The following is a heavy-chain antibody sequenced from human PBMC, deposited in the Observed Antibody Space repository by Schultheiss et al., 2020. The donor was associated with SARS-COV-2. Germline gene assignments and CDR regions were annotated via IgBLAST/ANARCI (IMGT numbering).Heavy chain of an antibody. CDR1: GGSVSSGSYY. CDR3: ARFTTLQDNWFDP. Sequence: SETLSLTCTVSGGSVSSGSYYWSWIRQPPGKGLEWIGYIYYSGSTNYNPSLKSRVTISVDTSKNQFSLKLSSVTAADTAVYYCARFTTLQDNWFDPWGQGTLVTVSS. CDR2: IYYSGST. V-gene: IGHV4-61*01. D-gene: IGHD3-22*01. J-gene: IGHJ5*02.